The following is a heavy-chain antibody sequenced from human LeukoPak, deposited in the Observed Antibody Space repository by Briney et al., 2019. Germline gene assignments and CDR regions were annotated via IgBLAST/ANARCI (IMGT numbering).Heavy chain of an antibody. J-gene: IGHJ6*03. CDR2: ISTYNGNT. CDR1: GYTFTSYG. CDR3: ARGSSSVGYYYYYMDV. D-gene: IGHD6-6*01. V-gene: IGHV1-18*01. Sequence: GASVKVSCKASGYTFTSYGISWVRQAPGQGLEWMGWISTYNGNTNYAQKLQGRVTMTTDTSTSTAYMELRSLRSDDTAVYYCARGSSSVGYYYYYMDVWGKGTTVTVSS.